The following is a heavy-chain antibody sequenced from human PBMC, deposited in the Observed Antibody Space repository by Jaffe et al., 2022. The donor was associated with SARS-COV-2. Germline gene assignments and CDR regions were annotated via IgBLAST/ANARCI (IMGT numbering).Heavy chain of an antibody. V-gene: IGHV3-33*06. CDR1: GFTFSSYG. D-gene: IGHD6-19*01. CDR2: IWYDGSNK. Sequence: QVQLVESGGGVVQPGRSLRLSCAASGFTFSSYGMHWVRQAPGKGLEWVAVIWYDGSNKYYADSVKGRFTISRDNSKNTLYLQMNSLRAEDTAVYYCAKERSSGWYTTFDYWGQGTLVTVSS. J-gene: IGHJ4*02. CDR3: AKERSSGWYTTFDY.